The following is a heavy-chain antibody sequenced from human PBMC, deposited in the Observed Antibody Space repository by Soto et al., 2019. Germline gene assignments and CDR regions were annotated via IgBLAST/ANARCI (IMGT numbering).Heavy chain of an antibody. Sequence: SETLSLTCTVSGGSISSYYWSWIRQPPGKGLEWIGYIYYSGSTNYNPSLKSRVTISVDTSKNQFSLKLSSVTAADTAVYYCARHLGDWYNWNDSIPWFDPWGQGTLVTVSS. J-gene: IGHJ5*02. CDR1: GGSISSYY. CDR2: IYYSGST. V-gene: IGHV4-59*08. D-gene: IGHD1-20*01. CDR3: ARHLGDWYNWNDSIPWFDP.